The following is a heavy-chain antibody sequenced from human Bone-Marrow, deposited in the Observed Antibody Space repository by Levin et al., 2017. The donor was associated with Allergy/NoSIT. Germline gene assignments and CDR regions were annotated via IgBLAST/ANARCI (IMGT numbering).Heavy chain of an antibody. J-gene: IGHJ6*02. CDR3: ASSRSIKVGV. CDR1: GDTFIGDY. Sequence: ASVKVSCKASGDTFIGDYMHWVRQAAGQGPEWMAWINVNSGGTNYAQNFQARVNVTLDTSIKTVYMEVGGLRSDDTAVYYCASSRSIKVGVWGQGTTVIVSS. CDR2: INVNSGGT. D-gene: IGHD3-10*01. V-gene: IGHV1-2*02.